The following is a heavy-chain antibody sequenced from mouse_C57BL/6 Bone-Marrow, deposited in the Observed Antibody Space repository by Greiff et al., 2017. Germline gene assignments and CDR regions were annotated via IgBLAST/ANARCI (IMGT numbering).Heavy chain of an antibody. V-gene: IGHV1-72*01. D-gene: IGHD2-4*01. Sequence: VQLQQPGAELVKPGASVKLSCKASGYTFTSYWMHWVKQRPGRGLEWIGEIDPSSGGTKYNEKFKRKATLTVDKPSSTAYMQLSSLTVEDAAVYYCARGDYDYDYWGPGTTLTVSS. CDR3: ARGDYDYDY. CDR1: GYTFTSYW. J-gene: IGHJ2*01. CDR2: IDPSSGGT.